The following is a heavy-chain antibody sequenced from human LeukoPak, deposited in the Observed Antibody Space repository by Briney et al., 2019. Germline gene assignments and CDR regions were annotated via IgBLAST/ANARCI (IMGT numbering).Heavy chain of an antibody. V-gene: IGHV3-64*01. J-gene: IGHJ4*02. CDR3: ARDYGANYRYFDY. D-gene: IGHD4/OR15-4a*01. CDR2: ISSNGGSA. CDR1: GFTFSSFA. Sequence: GGSLRLSCAASGFTFSSFAMHWVRQAPGKGLEYVSAISSNGGSAYYAKSVKGRFTTSRDNSKNTLYLQMGSLRAEDMAVYYCARDYGANYRYFDYWGQGTLVTVSS.